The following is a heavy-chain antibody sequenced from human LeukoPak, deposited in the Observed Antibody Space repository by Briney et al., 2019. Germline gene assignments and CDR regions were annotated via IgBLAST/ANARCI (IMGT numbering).Heavy chain of an antibody. V-gene: IGHV3-74*01. D-gene: IGHD5-18*01. CDR3: TRVVDTAMAYYYYYYMDV. J-gene: IGHJ6*03. Sequence: GGSLRLSCAASGFTFSSYWMHWVRQAPGKGLVGVSRINSDGRSTNYADSVKGRFTISRDNAKNTLYLQMNSLRAEDTAVYYCTRVVDTAMAYYYYYYMDVWGKGTTVTVSS. CDR2: INSDGRST. CDR1: GFTFSSYW.